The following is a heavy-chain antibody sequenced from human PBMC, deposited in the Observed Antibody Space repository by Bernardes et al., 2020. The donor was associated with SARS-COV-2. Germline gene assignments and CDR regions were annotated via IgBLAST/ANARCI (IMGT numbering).Heavy chain of an antibody. D-gene: IGHD2-15*01. CDR3: ARDMGGREYCSGGSCFPDAFNV. V-gene: IGHV4-59*02. CDR1: GGSVSNYY. J-gene: IGHJ3*01. Sequence: SETLSLTCTVSGGSVSNYYWSLVRQSARKGLEWVGHVYGDGTTKYNPSFKSRVTISLDTSKSQIFLKLTSVTAADTAVYFCARDMGGREYCSGGSCFPDAFNVWGQGTMVSVSS. CDR2: VYGDGTT.